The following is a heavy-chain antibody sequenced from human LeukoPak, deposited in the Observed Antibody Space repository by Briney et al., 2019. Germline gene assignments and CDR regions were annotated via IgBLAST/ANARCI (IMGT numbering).Heavy chain of an antibody. D-gene: IGHD5-12*01. V-gene: IGHV1-2*02. CDR3: TRAYTGFEAFDY. CDR2: INPNSGGT. CDR1: GYTFIGYY. J-gene: IGHJ4*02. Sequence: ASVKVSCKASGYTFIGYYLHWVRQAPGQGLEWMGWINPNSGGTNYAQRFQVRVTMTRDTSISTAYMGLSRLRSDDTAVYYCTRAYTGFEAFDYWGQGTLVTVSS.